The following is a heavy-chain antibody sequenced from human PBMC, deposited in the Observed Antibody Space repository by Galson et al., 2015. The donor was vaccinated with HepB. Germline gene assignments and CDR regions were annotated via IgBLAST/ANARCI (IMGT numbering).Heavy chain of an antibody. D-gene: IGHD3-10*01. CDR2: IHSGHVT. Sequence: SLRLSCATSEFTVSGDDMNWVRQPPGKGLEWVSVIHSGHVTFYADSVKGRFAISRDTSKNTFYLQMNSLRAEDTAIYYCARGRGPLGRYSFDNWGPGTPVTVSS. CDR3: ARGRGPLGRYSFDN. V-gene: IGHV3-53*01. J-gene: IGHJ4*02. CDR1: EFTVSGDD.